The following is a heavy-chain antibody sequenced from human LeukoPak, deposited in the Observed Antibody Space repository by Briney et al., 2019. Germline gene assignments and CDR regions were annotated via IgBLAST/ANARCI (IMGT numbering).Heavy chain of an antibody. V-gene: IGHV3-74*01. CDR1: GFTFSNYW. D-gene: IGHD3-22*01. CDR2: INSDGSRT. Sequence: GGSLRLSCAASGFTFSNYWMHWVRQAPGKGLVWVSRINSDGSRTTYADSVKGRFTISRDNAKNTLYLQMNSLRAEDTAVYYCASYGYYYDSSGYYRDYWGQGTLVTVSS. CDR3: ASYGYYYDSSGYYRDY. J-gene: IGHJ4*02.